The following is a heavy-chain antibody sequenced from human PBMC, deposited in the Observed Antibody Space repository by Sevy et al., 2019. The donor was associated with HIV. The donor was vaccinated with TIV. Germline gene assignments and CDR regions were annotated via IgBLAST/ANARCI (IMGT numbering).Heavy chain of an antibody. CDR1: GFTFSSYA. J-gene: IGHJ4*02. Sequence: GGSLRLTCAASGFTFSSYAMHWVRRAPGKGLEWVAVISYDGSNKYYADSVKGRFTISRDTSKNTLYLQMNSLRAEDTAVYYSARGMVTVTTAGDYWDQGTLVTVSS. V-gene: IGHV3-30*04. CDR2: ISYDGSNK. CDR3: ARGMVTVTTAGDY. D-gene: IGHD4-17*01.